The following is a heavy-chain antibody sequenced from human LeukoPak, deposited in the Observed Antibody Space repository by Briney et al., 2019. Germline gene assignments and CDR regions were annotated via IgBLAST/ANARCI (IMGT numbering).Heavy chain of an antibody. D-gene: IGHD6-19*01. CDR1: GGSFSGYY. CDR3: ARGLYSSGWYGGAFDI. V-gene: IGHV4-34*01. Sequence: SETLSLTCAVYGGSFSGYYWSWIRQPPGKGLEWIGEINHSGSTNYNPSLKSRVTISVDTSKNQFSLKLSSVTAADTAVYHCARGLYSSGWYGGAFDIWGQGTMVTVSS. CDR2: INHSGST. J-gene: IGHJ3*02.